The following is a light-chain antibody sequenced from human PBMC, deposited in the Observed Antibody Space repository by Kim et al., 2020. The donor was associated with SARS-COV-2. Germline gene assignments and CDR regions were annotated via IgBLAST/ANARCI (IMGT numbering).Light chain of an antibody. J-gene: IGKJ4*01. CDR1: QSISSY. V-gene: IGKV1-39*01. Sequence: DIQMTQSPSSLSASIGDRVTITCRASQSISSYLNWYQQKPGKAPKLLIYGASSLQRGVPSRFSGSESGTDFTLTISSLQPEDFATYYCQQSYSAPLTFGGGTKVDIK. CDR2: GAS. CDR3: QQSYSAPLT.